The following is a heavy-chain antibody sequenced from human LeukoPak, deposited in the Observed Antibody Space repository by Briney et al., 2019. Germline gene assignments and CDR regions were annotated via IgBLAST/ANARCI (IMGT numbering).Heavy chain of an antibody. CDR1: GGSISSSNFY. D-gene: IGHD6-13*01. CDR2: FYYSGST. V-gene: IGHV4-39*07. J-gene: IGHJ4*02. Sequence: SETLSLTCSVSGGSISSSNFYWGWIRQSPGKGLEWIGSFYYSGSTYYNPSLKSRVTISVDTSKNQFSLKLSSVTAADTAVYYCARVGGYSSSWSDCWGQGTLVTVSS. CDR3: ARVGGYSSSWSDC.